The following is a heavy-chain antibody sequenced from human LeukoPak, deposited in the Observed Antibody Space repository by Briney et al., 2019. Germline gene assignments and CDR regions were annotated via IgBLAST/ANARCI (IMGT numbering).Heavy chain of an antibody. CDR3: ARHVSNCYGSFDY. CDR1: GGSISSYY. D-gene: IGHD3-10*01. V-gene: IGHV4-59*08. CDR2: IYYSGST. J-gene: IGHJ4*02. Sequence: SETLSLTCTVSGGSISSYYWSWIRQPPGKGLEWIGYIYYSGSTNYNPSLKSRVTISVDTSKNQFSLKLSSVTAADTAVYYCARHVSNCYGSFDYWGQGTLVTVSS.